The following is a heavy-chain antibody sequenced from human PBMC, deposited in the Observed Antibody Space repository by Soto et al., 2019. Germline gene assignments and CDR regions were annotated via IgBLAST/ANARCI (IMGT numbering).Heavy chain of an antibody. V-gene: IGHV2-5*02. D-gene: IGHD2-15*01. J-gene: IGHJ3*02. CDR1: GFSLSTSGVG. CDR2: IYWDDDK. Sequence: QITLKESGPTLVKPTQTLTLTCTFSGFSLSTSGVGVGWIRQPPGKALEWLALIYWDDDKRYSPSLKSRLTITKDTSKNQVVLTMTNMDPVDTATYYCAHGKDIVMVVAATPYVDAFDIWGQGTMVTVSS. CDR3: AHGKDIVMVVAATPYVDAFDI.